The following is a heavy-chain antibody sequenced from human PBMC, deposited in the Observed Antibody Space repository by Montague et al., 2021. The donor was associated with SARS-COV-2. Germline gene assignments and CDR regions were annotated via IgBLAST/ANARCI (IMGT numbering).Heavy chain of an antibody. V-gene: IGHV4-4*02. CDR3: ARATAGPAAIFMGFPRPIHAFDI. D-gene: IGHD2-2*01. CDR2: IYHSGST. Sequence: SETLSLTCAVSGGSISSSNWWSWVRQPPGKGLEWIGEIYHSGSTXXNPSLKSRVTISVDKSKNQFSLKLSSVTAADTAVYYCARATAGPAAIFMGFPRPIHAFDIWGQGTMVTVSS. J-gene: IGHJ3*02. CDR1: GGSISSSNW.